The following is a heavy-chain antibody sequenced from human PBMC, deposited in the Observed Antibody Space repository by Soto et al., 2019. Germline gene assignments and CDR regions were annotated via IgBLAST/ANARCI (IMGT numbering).Heavy chain of an antibody. J-gene: IGHJ4*02. CDR1: SGSITSSNW. CDR2: VSHSGST. CDR3: ARNRYGGNDFDY. V-gene: IGHV4-4*02. D-gene: IGHD5-12*01. Sequence: QVQLQESGPGLVKPSGTLSLTCAVSSGSITSSNWWSWVRQPPGKGLEWIGEVSHSGSTNYIPSLKSRVTISVDKSSNQFSLRLSSVTAADTAVYYCARNRYGGNDFDYWGQGTLVTVSS.